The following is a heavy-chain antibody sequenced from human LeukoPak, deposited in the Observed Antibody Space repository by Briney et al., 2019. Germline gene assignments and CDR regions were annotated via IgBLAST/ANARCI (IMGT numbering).Heavy chain of an antibody. Sequence: SETLSLTCAVYGGSFSGYYWSWIRQPPGKGLEWIGEINHSGSTNYNPSLKSRVTISVDTSKNQFSLKLSSVTAADTAVYYCARGGVDYYGSGSYYKRKYYFDYWGQGTQVTVSS. CDR1: GGSFSGYY. CDR3: ARGGVDYYGSGSYYKRKYYFDY. D-gene: IGHD3-10*01. V-gene: IGHV4-34*01. J-gene: IGHJ4*02. CDR2: INHSGST.